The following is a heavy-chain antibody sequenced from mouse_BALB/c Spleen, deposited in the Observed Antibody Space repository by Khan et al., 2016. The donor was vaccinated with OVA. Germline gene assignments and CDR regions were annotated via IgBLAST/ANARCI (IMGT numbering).Heavy chain of an antibody. CDR3: ARDGYYFDY. CDR1: GYSITSGYS. V-gene: IGHV3-1*02. J-gene: IGHJ2*01. CDR2: IYYRGRT. Sequence: EVELVESGPDLVKPSQSLSLTCTVTGYSITSGYSWHWIRQFPGNKLEWMGYIYYRGRTNNNPFLKSRITITRDQSKNQFFLQLNSVTTEDTATYYCARDGYYFDYWGQGTTLTVSS. D-gene: IGHD2-3*01.